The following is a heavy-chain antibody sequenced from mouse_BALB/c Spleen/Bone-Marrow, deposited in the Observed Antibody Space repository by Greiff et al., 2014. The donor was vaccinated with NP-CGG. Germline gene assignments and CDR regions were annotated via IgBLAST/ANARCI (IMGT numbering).Heavy chain of an antibody. CDR3: AREGPYGNYAMDY. V-gene: IGHV2-6-7*01. J-gene: IGHJ4*01. D-gene: IGHD2-10*02. CDR1: GFSLTGYG. Sequence: VKLMESGPGPVAPSQSLSITCTVSGFSLTGYGVNWVRQPPGKGLEWLGMIWGDGSTDYNSALKSRLSISKDNSKSQVFLKMNSLQTDDTARYYCAREGPYGNYAMDYWGQGTSVTVSS. CDR2: IWGDGST.